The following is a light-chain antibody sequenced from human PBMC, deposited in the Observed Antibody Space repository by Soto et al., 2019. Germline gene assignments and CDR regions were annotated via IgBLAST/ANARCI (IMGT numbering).Light chain of an antibody. Sequence: DIQVTQSPSSLSASVGDTVTITCQASQDIKKYLNWYQYKPGKVPNLLIYDASILKTGVPSRFSGSGSGTDFTFTISSLQPEDNATYYCHQFDTLMTFGQGTRLEIK. J-gene: IGKJ5*01. V-gene: IGKV1-33*01. CDR1: QDIKKY. CDR2: DAS. CDR3: HQFDTLMT.